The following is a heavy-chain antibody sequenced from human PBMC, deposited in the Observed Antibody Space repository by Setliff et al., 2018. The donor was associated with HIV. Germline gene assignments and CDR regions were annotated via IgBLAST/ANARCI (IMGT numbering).Heavy chain of an antibody. CDR3: ARAPPGIQNDAFDV. CDR2: IYTNGYT. J-gene: IGHJ3*01. Sequence: SETLSLTCAVSGFSISSGFFWGWVRQPPGKGLEWIGSIYTNGYTNYNPSLKSRVTISVDTSRDQFSLQLTSVTAADTAVYYCARAPPGIQNDAFDVWGQGTMVTVSS. V-gene: IGHV4-38-2*01. CDR1: GFSISSGFF.